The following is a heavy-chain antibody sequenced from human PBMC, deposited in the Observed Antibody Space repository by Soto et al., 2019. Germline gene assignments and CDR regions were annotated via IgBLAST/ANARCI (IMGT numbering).Heavy chain of an antibody. CDR3: ARDLLEANWFAP. D-gene: IGHD2-15*01. CDR2: IYHSGST. J-gene: IGHJ5*02. CDR1: GGSISSGGYS. Sequence: QLPLQESGSGLVRPSQTLSLTCAASGGSISSGGYSWNWIRQPPGKGLEWIGYIYHSGSTLYNPSLKSRVTISVDKSKNQFSLKLTSVTAADTAVYYCARDLLEANWFAPWGQGTLVTVSS. V-gene: IGHV4-30-2*01.